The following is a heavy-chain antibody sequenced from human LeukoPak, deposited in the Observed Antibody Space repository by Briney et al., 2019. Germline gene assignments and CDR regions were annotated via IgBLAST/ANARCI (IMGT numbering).Heavy chain of an antibody. Sequence: AETLSLTCTVSGGSISSYYWSWIRQPPGKGLEWIGYIYYSGSTNYNPSLKSRVTISVDTSKNQFSLKLSSVTAADTAVYYCARVVFPEYYYDSSGYFDYWGQGTLVTVSS. CDR1: GGSISSYY. CDR3: ARVVFPEYYYDSSGYFDY. J-gene: IGHJ4*02. CDR2: IYYSGST. D-gene: IGHD3-22*01. V-gene: IGHV4-59*01.